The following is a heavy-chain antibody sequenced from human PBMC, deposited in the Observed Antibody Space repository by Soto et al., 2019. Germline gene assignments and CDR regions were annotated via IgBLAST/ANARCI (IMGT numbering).Heavy chain of an antibody. V-gene: IGHV4-61*01. CDR3: ARYTTGGTGFDY. CDR2: ISYSGST. D-gene: IGHD1-1*01. Sequence: QVQLQESGPGLVKPSETLSLTCNVSGGSVRSGSYYWSWIRQPPGKGLEWIGYISYSGSTNYNSSLKSRVTISKDTSENQFSLKLPSVTAADTAVYYCARYTTGGTGFDYWGQGTLFTVSS. J-gene: IGHJ4*02. CDR1: GGSVRSGSYY.